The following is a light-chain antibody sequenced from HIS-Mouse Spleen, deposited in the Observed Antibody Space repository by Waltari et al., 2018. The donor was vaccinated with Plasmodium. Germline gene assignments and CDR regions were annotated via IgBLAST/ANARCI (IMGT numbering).Light chain of an antibody. Sequence: QSALPQPASVYGSPGQPITISCTGTSSDVGRYNLASWYQQHPGKAPKLMIYEGSKRPSGVSNRFSGSKSGNTASLTISGLQAEDEADYYCCSYAGSSTWVFGGGTKLTVL. CDR2: EGS. CDR3: CSYAGSSTWV. V-gene: IGLV2-23*01. CDR1: SSDVGRYNL. J-gene: IGLJ3*02.